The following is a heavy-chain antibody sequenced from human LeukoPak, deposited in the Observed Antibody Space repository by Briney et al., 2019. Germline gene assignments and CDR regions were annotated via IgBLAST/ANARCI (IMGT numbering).Heavy chain of an antibody. Sequence: GGSLRLSCAASGFTFSNAWMSWVRQAPGKGLEWVGRIKSKTDGGTTDYAAPVKGRFTISRDDSKNTLYLQMNSLKTEDTAVYYCTTAITYYYDSSGYDWGQGTLVTVSS. D-gene: IGHD3-22*01. CDR2: IKSKTDGGTT. CDR3: TTAITYYYDSSGYD. V-gene: IGHV3-15*01. J-gene: IGHJ4*02. CDR1: GFTFSNAW.